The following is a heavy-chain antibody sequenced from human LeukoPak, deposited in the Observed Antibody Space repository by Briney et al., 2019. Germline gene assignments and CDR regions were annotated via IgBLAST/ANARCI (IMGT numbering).Heavy chain of an antibody. CDR3: ARGSCGGDCYSYYYYYMDV. V-gene: IGHV3-48*01. Sequence: GGSLRLSCAASGFTVSGNSMNWVRQAPGKGLEWVSYTSSSSSTIYYADSVKGRFTISRDNAKNSLYLQMNSLRAEDTAVYYCARGSCGGDCYSYYYYYMDVWGKGTTVTVSS. D-gene: IGHD2-21*02. CDR2: TSSSSSTI. CDR1: GFTVSGNS. J-gene: IGHJ6*03.